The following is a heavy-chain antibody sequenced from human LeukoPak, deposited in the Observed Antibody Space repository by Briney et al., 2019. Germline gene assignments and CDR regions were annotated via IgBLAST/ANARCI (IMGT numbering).Heavy chain of an antibody. CDR1: GGTFSSYA. D-gene: IGHD3-22*01. CDR3: ARDSETYCYDSSGYYYLDY. J-gene: IGHJ4*02. Sequence: GASVKVSCKASGGTFSSYAISWVRQAPGQGLEWMGWISAYNGNTNYAQKLQGRVTMTTDTSTSTAYMELRSLRSDDTAVYYCARDSETYCYDSSGYYYLDYWGQGTLVTVSS. V-gene: IGHV1-18*01. CDR2: ISAYNGNT.